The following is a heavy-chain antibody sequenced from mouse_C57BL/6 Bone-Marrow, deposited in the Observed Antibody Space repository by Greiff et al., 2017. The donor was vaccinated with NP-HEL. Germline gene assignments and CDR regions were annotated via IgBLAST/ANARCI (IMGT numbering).Heavy chain of an antibody. CDR3: TRSGYGGFAY. J-gene: IGHJ3*01. CDR1: GYTFTSYY. CDR2: IIPSNGGT. V-gene: IGHV1S81*02. Sequence: QVHVKQPGAELVKPGASVKLSCKASGYTFTSYYMHWVKQRPGQGLEWIGGIIPSNGGTNFNENFKSKAILTADKSSSTAYMELSSLTSEDSAVYYCTRSGYGGFAYWGQGTLVTVSA. D-gene: IGHD1-1*02.